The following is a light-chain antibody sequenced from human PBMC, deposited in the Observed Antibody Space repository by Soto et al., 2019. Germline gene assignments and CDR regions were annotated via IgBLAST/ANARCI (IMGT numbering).Light chain of an antibody. J-gene: IGKJ1*01. CDR3: QQYGSSPRT. CDR1: QSFTSNY. V-gene: IGKV3-20*01. CDR2: GAS. Sequence: IVMTQSAATLSVTPGERATLSCRASQSFTSNYLAWYQQRPGQAPRLLIYGASTRATGIPDRFSGSGSGTDFTLTISRLEPEDFAVYYCQQYGSSPRTFGQGTKVDIK.